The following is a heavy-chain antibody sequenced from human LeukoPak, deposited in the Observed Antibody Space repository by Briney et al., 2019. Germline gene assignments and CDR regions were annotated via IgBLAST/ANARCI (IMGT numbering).Heavy chain of an antibody. CDR2: IIPIFGTA. D-gene: IGHD6-25*01. Sequence: SVKVSCTASGGTFSSYAISGVRQAPGQGLEWMGGIIPIFGTANYAQKFQGRVTITADKSTSTAYMELGSLSSEDTTAYSCASAAAPSVAILPSLDWPWGYYYGIEVRGKRTTVTASS. V-gene: IGHV1-69*06. CDR3: ASAAAPSVAILPSLDWPWGYYYGIEV. CDR1: GGTFSSYA. J-gene: IGHJ6*04.